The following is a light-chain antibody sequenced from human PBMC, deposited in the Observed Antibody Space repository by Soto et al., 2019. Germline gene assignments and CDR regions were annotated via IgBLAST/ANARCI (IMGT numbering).Light chain of an antibody. V-gene: IGKV3-11*01. CDR3: QQRSNWPPYT. J-gene: IGKJ2*01. CDR1: QSVSSY. CDR2: DAY. Sequence: EIVLTQSPATLSLSPGEIATLSCRASQSVSSYLAWYQQKPGQAPSLLIYDAYNRATGIPARFSGSGSGTDFTLTIRSLEPEDFAVYYCQQRSNWPPYTFGQGIKLDI.